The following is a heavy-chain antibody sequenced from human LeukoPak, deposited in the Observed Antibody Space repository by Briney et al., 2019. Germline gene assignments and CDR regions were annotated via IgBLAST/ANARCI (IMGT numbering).Heavy chain of an antibody. CDR3: ARVPGGLSYFFDR. D-gene: IGHD5-12*01. CDR1: GYTFTSYY. CDR2: INPNNDDT. V-gene: IGHV1-2*04. Sequence: ASVTVSCKASGYTFTSYYTHWLRQAPGQGLEWMGWINPNNDDTKYAQKFQGWVTMTKDTSINTAYMELRRLTSDDTAVYFCARVPGGLSYFFDRWGQGTLVTVSS. J-gene: IGHJ4*02.